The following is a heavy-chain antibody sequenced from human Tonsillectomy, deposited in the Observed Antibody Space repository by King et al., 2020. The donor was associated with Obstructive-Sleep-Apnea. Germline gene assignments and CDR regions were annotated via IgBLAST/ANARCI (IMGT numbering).Heavy chain of an antibody. CDR1: GFTFSSYA. J-gene: IGHJ4*02. CDR2: ISYDGRNK. CDR3: AKDLFKENTGVVMAGY. D-gene: IGHD2-21*01. Sequence: VQLVESGGGVVQPGWSLRLSCAASGFTFSSYAMHWVRQAPGKGLEWVALISYDGRNKYYADSVKGRFTISRDSSKNTLYLQMNSLRAEDTAVYYCAKDLFKENTGVVMAGYWGQGTLVTVSS. V-gene: IGHV3-30*18.